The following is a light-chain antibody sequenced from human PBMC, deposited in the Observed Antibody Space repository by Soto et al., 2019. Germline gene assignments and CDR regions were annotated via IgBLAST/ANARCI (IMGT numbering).Light chain of an antibody. CDR1: SSDVGGYDY. Sequence: QSVLTQPRSASGSLGQLVTIFCTGTSSDVGGYDYVSWYQQHPGKAPKLMIYEVTIRPSGVSDRFSGSKSGNTASLTVSGLQAEDEADYYCSSYTGGNPSYVFGTGPRSPS. CDR2: EVT. J-gene: IGLJ1*01. V-gene: IGLV2-8*01. CDR3: SSYTGGNPSYV.